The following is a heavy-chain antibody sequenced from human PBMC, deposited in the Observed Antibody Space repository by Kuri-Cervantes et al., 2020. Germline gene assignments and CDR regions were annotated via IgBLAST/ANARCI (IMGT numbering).Heavy chain of an antibody. J-gene: IGHJ5*02. D-gene: IGHD1-7*01. CDR3: ARGGTGTTSVGAVHGFDP. CDR1: GCSISSGGYS. V-gene: IGHV4-30-2*01. CDR2: IYHIGST. Sequence: SETLSLTCAVSGCSISSGGYSWSWIRQPPGKGLEWIGYIYHIGSTYYNPSLKSRVTISVDRSKTQFSLKLRSVTAADTAVYYCARGGTGTTSVGAVHGFDPWGQGTLVTVSS.